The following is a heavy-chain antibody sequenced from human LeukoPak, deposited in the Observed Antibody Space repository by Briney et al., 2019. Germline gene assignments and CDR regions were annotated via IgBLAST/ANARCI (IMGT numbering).Heavy chain of an antibody. Sequence: PGGSLRLSCAASGFTFSSYAMSWVRQAPGKGLEWVSAISGSGGTTYYADSVKGRFTISRDNSKNTLYLQMNSLRAEDTAVYYCAKDSTEMIVEVYFDYWGQGTLVTVSS. CDR1: GFTFSSYA. CDR3: AKDSTEMIVEVYFDY. V-gene: IGHV3-23*01. D-gene: IGHD3-22*01. J-gene: IGHJ4*02. CDR2: ISGSGGTT.